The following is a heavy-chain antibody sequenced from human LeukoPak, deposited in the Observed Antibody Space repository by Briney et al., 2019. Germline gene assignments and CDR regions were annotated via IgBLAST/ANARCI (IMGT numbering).Heavy chain of an antibody. CDR1: GGALSSYY. V-gene: IGHV4-59*08. CDR2: IYYSGSI. D-gene: IGHD3-3*01. J-gene: IGHJ4*02. CDR3: ARGGYYDFWSGYYTPSPFDF. Sequence: SETLSLTCTVSGGALSSYYWSWIRQPPGKGLEWIGYIYYSGSINYNPCLKSRVTISVDTSKNQFSLKLSSVTAADTAVYYCARGGYYDFWSGYYTPSPFDFWGQGALVTVSS.